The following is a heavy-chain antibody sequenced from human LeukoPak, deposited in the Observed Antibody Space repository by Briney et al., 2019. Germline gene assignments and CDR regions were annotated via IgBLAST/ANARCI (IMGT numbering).Heavy chain of an antibody. CDR2: ISGNGGST. CDR1: GFTFRDYA. Sequence: GGSLRLSCAASGFTFRDYAMSWVRQAPGKGLEWVSAISGNGGSTYYADSVKGRFTISRDNSKNTPHLQLNSLRDEDTAMYYCAMRPADCSSSSCPTINRYYYGMDVWGQGTTVIVSS. CDR3: AMRPADCSSSSCPTINRYYYGMDV. J-gene: IGHJ6*02. D-gene: IGHD2-15*01. V-gene: IGHV3-23*01.